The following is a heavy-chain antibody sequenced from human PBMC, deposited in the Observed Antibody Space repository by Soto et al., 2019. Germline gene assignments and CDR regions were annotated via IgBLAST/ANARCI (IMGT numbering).Heavy chain of an antibody. CDR1: GGSISSSSYY. D-gene: IGHD2-15*01. J-gene: IGHJ5*02. CDR2: IYYSGST. V-gene: IGHV4-39*01. CDR3: ARHVRGYCSGGSCSNWFDP. Sequence: SETLSLTCTVSGGSISSSSYYWGWIRQPPGKGLEWIGSIYYSGSTYYNPSLKSRVTISVDTPKNQFSLKLSSVTAADTAVYYCARHVRGYCSGGSCSNWFDPWGQGTLVTVSS.